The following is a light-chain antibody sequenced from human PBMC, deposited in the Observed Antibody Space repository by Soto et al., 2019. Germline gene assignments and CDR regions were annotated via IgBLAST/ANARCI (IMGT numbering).Light chain of an antibody. CDR3: QQYKSYST. Sequence: EIQLTQSPATLSLSPGESAPLSCRASQSISSWLAWHQQKPGKAPKLLIYKASSLESGVPSRFSGSGSGTEFTLTISSLQPDDFATCYCQQYKSYSTFGQGTKVDIK. CDR1: QSISSW. V-gene: IGKV1-5*03. CDR2: KAS. J-gene: IGKJ1*01.